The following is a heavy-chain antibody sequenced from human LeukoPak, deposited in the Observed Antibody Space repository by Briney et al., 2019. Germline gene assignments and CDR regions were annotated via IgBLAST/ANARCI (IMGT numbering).Heavy chain of an antibody. Sequence: DSAKVSCKASGYTFTTYGICWVRQAPGQGLEGMGWISAYNGITNYAQKLQGRVTMTTDTSTSTAFMELRSLRSDDTAVYYCARGEEYSYRPDYYYMDVWGKGTTVTVSS. J-gene: IGHJ6*03. CDR2: ISAYNGIT. D-gene: IGHD5-18*01. V-gene: IGHV1-18*01. CDR1: GYTFTTYG. CDR3: ARGEEYSYRPDYYYMDV.